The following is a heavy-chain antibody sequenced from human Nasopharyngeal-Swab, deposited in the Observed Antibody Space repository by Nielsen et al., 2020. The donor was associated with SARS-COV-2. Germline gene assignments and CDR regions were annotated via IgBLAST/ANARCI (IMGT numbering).Heavy chain of an antibody. CDR1: VYTCTSYG. CDR2: ISAYNGNT. V-gene: IGHV1-18*01. D-gene: IGHD5-18*01. J-gene: IGHJ4*02. CDR3: ARYVDTAHDY. Sequence: SVNVSCMASVYTCTSYGISCVRQAPGQGLEWMGWISAYNGNTNYAQKLQGRVTMTTDTSTSTAYMELRSLRSDDTAVYYCARYVDTAHDYWGQGTLVTVSS.